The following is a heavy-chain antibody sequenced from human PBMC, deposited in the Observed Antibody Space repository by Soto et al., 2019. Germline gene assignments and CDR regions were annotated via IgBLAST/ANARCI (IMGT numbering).Heavy chain of an antibody. CDR2: IYYSGST. J-gene: IGHJ4*02. Sequence: SETLSLTCTVSGGSISSSSYYWGWIRQPPGKGLEWIGSIYYSGSTYYNPSLKSRVTISVDTSKNQFSLKLSSVTAADTAVYYVARRVDGHYDFDDWGQGTLVTVSS. CDR1: GGSISSSSYY. D-gene: IGHD4-17*01. CDR3: ARRVDGHYDFDD. V-gene: IGHV4-39*01.